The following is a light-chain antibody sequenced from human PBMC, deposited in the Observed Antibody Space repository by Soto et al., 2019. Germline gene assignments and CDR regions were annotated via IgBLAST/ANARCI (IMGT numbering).Light chain of an antibody. V-gene: IGKV2-24*01. J-gene: IGKJ1*01. Sequence: SPTPLSSPLHLGQPASISCRSSERPVHSNRITYLSWLQQRPGQPTRLLIYEVSYRFAGVPDRFSGSGAGTDFTLISSRLQDEDVTVYYCMQATQLRTFGQGTKVDIK. CDR3: MQATQLRT. CDR1: ERPVHSNRITY. CDR2: EVS.